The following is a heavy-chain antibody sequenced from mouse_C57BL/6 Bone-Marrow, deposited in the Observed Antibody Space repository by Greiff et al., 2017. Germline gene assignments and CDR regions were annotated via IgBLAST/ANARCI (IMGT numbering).Heavy chain of an antibody. J-gene: IGHJ1*03. Sequence: QVQLQQSGAELARPGASVKLSCKASGYTFTSYGISWVKQRTGQGLEWIGEIYPRSGNTYYNEKFKGKATLTADKSSSTAYMELRSLTSEDSAVYFCASFITTVVGYFDVWGTGTTVTVSS. D-gene: IGHD1-1*01. CDR2: IYPRSGNT. V-gene: IGHV1-81*01. CDR3: ASFITTVVGYFDV. CDR1: GYTFTSYG.